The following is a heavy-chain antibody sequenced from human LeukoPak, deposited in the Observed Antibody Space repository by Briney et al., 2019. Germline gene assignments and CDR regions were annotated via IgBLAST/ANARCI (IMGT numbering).Heavy chain of an antibody. Sequence: SETLSLTCAVYGGSFSGYYWSWIRQPPGKGLEWIGEINHSGSTNYNPSLKSRVTISVDTSKNQFSLKLSSVTAADTAVYYCARHAGITIFGVVIYANWFDPWGQGTLVTVSS. D-gene: IGHD3-3*01. V-gene: IGHV4-34*01. CDR2: INHSGST. J-gene: IGHJ5*02. CDR3: ARHAGITIFGVVIYANWFDP. CDR1: GGSFSGYY.